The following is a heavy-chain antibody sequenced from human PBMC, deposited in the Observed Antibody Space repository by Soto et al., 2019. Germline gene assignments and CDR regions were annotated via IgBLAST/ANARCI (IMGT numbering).Heavy chain of an antibody. J-gene: IGHJ4*02. CDR1: GFTFSSYA. Sequence: GGSLRLSCAASGFTFSSYAMSWVRQAPGKGLEWVSAISGSGGSTYYADSVKGRFTISRDNSKNTLYLQMNSLRAEDTAVYYCAKGSPAGYNLAALGGWTDYWGQGTLVTVSS. V-gene: IGHV3-23*01. CDR2: ISGSGGST. D-gene: IGHD6-6*01. CDR3: AKGSPAGYNLAALGGWTDY.